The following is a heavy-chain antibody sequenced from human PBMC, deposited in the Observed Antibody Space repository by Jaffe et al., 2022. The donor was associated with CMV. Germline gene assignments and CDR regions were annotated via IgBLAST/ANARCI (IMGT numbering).Heavy chain of an antibody. CDR1: GGTFSSYA. CDR3: ARVGQQLGGLSYYYYYGMDV. D-gene: IGHD6-13*01. J-gene: IGHJ6*02. Sequence: QVQLVQSGAEVKKPGSSVKVSCKASGGTFSSYAISWVRQAPGQGLEWMGGIIPIFGTANYAQKFQGRVTITADESTSTAYMELSSLRSEDTAVYYCARVGQQLGGLSYYYYYGMDVWGQGTTVTVSS. CDR2: IIPIFGTA. V-gene: IGHV1-69*01.